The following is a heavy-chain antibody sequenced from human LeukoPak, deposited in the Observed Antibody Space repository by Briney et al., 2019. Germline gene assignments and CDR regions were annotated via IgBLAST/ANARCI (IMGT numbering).Heavy chain of an antibody. J-gene: IGHJ5*02. Sequence: ASVKVSCKASGYTFTGYYMHWVRQAPGQGLEWMGWISAYNGNTNYAQKLQGRVTMTTDTSTSTAYMELRSLRSDDTAVYYCARTLAVAARFDPWGQGTLVTVSS. CDR2: ISAYNGNT. CDR1: GYTFTGYY. CDR3: ARTLAVAARFDP. D-gene: IGHD6-19*01. V-gene: IGHV1-18*04.